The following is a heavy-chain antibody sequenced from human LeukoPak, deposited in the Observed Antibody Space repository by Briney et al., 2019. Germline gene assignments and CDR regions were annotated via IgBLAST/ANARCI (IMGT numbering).Heavy chain of an antibody. V-gene: IGHV4-59*01. D-gene: IGHD3-10*01. Sequence: SETLSLTCNVSHEFFSGFYWSWIRQPPGKGLEWIGYIYYSGSTKYKSSLKSRVTISVDTSKNQFSLKLSSVTAADTAVYYCARGKEVITMLRGLKPGYYFDYWGQGTLVTVSS. CDR2: IYYSGST. CDR3: ARGKEVITMLRGLKPGYYFDY. CDR1: HEFFSGFY. J-gene: IGHJ4*02.